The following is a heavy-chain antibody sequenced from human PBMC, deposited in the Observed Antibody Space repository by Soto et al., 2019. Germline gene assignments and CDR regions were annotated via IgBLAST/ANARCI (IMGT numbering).Heavy chain of an antibody. CDR2: IYTSGGT. CDR1: GGSIGSYY. CDR3: AREDCSTTSCLYGVDV. Sequence: SETLSLTCTVSGGSIGSYYWNWIRQPAGKGLEWIGRIYTSGGTNYNPSLKSRVTMSVDTSKNQLSLKLSTVTAADTAAYYCAREDCSTTSCLYGVDVWGQGTTVTVSS. J-gene: IGHJ6*02. D-gene: IGHD2-2*01. V-gene: IGHV4-4*07.